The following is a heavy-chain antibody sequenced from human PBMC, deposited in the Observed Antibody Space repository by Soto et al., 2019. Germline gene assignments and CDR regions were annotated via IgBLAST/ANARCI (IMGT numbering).Heavy chain of an antibody. CDR3: ARDRFDYYDSSGYWRFDP. J-gene: IGHJ5*02. D-gene: IGHD3-22*01. CDR2: ISSSSRTI. V-gene: IGHV3-48*01. Sequence: EVQLVESGGGLVQPGGSLRLSCAASGFTFSSYSMNWLRQAPGKGLEWVSYISSSSRTIYYADSVKGRFTISRDNAKNSLYLQMNSLRAEDTAVYYCARDRFDYYDSSGYWRFDPWGQGTLVTVSS. CDR1: GFTFSSYS.